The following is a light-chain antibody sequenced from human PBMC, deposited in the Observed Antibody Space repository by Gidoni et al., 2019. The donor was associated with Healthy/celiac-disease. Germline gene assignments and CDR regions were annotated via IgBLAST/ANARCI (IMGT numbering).Light chain of an antibody. J-gene: IGKJ4*01. CDR1: QSIGSS. Sequence: EIVLTQSPDFQSVTPKEKATSTCRASQSIGSSLHWYQQKPDQSPKPLIKFASQSFTGVPSMFGGCGCGAYFTLIIISLRAVEAATYYFHQSSSWPLAFGGGTKVEIK. V-gene: IGKV6-21*01. CDR2: FAS. CDR3: HQSSSWPLA.